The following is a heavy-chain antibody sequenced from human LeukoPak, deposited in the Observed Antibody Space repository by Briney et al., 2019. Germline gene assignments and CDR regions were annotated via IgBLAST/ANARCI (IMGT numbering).Heavy chain of an antibody. CDR1: GFTFSDYG. CDR2: IWYDGTNK. CDR3: ARTRYNSGGGDY. Sequence: GGSLRLSCAAFGFTFSDYGMHWVRQAPGKGLEWVAVIWYDGTNKYYADSVEGRFTISRDNSKNTLYLQMNSLRAEDTAVYYCARTRYNSGGGDYWGQGTVVTVSP. J-gene: IGHJ4*02. D-gene: IGHD6-19*01. V-gene: IGHV3-33*01.